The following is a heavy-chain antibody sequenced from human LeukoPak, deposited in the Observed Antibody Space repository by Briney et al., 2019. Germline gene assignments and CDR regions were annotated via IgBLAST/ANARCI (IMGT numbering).Heavy chain of an antibody. Sequence: SETLSLTCAVYGGSFSGYYWSWIRQPPGKGLEWIGEINHSGSTNYNPSLKGRVTISVDTSKNQFSLKLSSVTAADTAVYYCARAISYGSGSYYAAYYFDYWGQGTLVTVSS. D-gene: IGHD3-10*01. CDR2: INHSGST. J-gene: IGHJ4*02. CDR1: GGSFSGYY. CDR3: ARAISYGSGSYYAAYYFDY. V-gene: IGHV4-34*01.